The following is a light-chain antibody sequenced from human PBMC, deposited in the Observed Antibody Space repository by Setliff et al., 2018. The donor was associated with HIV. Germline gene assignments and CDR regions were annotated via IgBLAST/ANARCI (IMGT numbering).Light chain of an antibody. Sequence: QSVLTQPASMSGSPGQSITISCTGTSSDVGAYNYVSWYQQHPGIAPQLMIYDINSRPSGVSNRFSGSKSGNTASLTISGLRAEDEADYYCSSHTSSITRVFGTGTKVTVL. CDR2: DIN. J-gene: IGLJ1*01. V-gene: IGLV2-14*03. CDR3: SSHTSSITRV. CDR1: SSDVGAYNY.